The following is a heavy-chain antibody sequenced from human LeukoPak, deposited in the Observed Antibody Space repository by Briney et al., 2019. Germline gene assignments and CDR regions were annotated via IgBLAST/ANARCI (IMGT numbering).Heavy chain of an antibody. CDR2: TYYTGST. V-gene: IGHV4-39*01. Sequence: PSETLSLTCSVSGGSISSRSYYWGWVRQPPGKGLEWTGSTYYTGSTYYNPSLRSRVSISGDTSKNQVSLKVNSVTAADTAVYYCARLGAAPGPPHYFYYGMDVWGQGTTVTVSS. CDR3: ARLGAAPGPPHYFYYGMDV. CDR1: GGSISSRSYY. D-gene: IGHD6-13*01. J-gene: IGHJ6*02.